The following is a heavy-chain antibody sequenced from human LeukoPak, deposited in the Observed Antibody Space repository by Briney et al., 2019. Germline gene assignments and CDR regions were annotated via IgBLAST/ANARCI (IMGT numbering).Heavy chain of an antibody. CDR2: ISYDGSNK. D-gene: IGHD6-13*01. J-gene: IGHJ4*02. CDR3: AKMAAGIAAAVDY. V-gene: IGHV3-30*18. Sequence: PGGSLRLSCAASGFTFSSYGMHWVRQAPGKGLEWVAVISYDGSNKYYADSVKGRFTISRDNSKNTLYLQMNSLRAEDTAVYYCAKMAAGIAAAVDYWGQGTLVTVSS. CDR1: GFTFSSYG.